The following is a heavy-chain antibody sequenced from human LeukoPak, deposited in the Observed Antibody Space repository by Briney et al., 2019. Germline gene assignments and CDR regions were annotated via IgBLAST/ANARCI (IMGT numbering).Heavy chain of an antibody. CDR3: AKGWYSATCYDY. Sequence: GGSLRLSCAASGFTFSSYAMSWVRQAPGKGLELVSAISGSGGRTYYADSVKGRFTISRDNSKNTLYLQMNSLRAEDTAVYYCAKGWYSATCYDYWGQGTLVTVSS. CDR1: GFTFSSYA. D-gene: IGHD2-2*01. J-gene: IGHJ4*02. V-gene: IGHV3-23*01. CDR2: ISGSGGRT.